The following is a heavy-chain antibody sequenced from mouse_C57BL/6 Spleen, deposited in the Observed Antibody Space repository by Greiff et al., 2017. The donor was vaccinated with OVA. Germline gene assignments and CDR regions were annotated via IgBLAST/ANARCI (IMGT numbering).Heavy chain of an antibody. J-gene: IGHJ3*01. CDR3: ARRLNYDYAWFAY. D-gene: IGHD2-4*01. CDR1: GYAFSSSW. CDR2: IYPGDGDT. V-gene: IGHV1-82*01. Sequence: QVQPKESGPELVKPGALVKISRKAFGYAFSSSWMNRVKQRPGKGLEWIGRIYPGDGDTNYNGKFKGKATLTADKSSSTAYMQLSSLTSEDSAVYFCARRLNYDYAWFAYWGQGTLVTVSA.